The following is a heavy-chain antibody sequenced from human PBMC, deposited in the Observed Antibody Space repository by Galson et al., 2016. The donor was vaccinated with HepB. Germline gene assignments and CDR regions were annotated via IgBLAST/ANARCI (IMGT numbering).Heavy chain of an antibody. Sequence: SVKVSCKASGYMFTTYDINWVRQAAGQGLEWMGWMNPDSGHTGYAQKFQGRVTMTRDTSISTAYMELSSLRSDDTAVYYCARDSRTYYDSWSGYSRYFHVGMDVWGQGTTVTVSS. CDR3: ARDSRTYYDSWSGYSRYFHVGMDV. CDR2: MNPDSGHT. V-gene: IGHV1-8*01. D-gene: IGHD3-3*01. CDR1: GYMFTTYD. J-gene: IGHJ6*02.